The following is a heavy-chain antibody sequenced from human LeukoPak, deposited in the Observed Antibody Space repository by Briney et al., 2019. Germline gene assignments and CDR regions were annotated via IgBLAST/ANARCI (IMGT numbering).Heavy chain of an antibody. CDR1: GYTFTSYY. CDR3: ARDRRAVAGTFDY. Sequence: GASVKVSCKXSGYTFTSYYMHWVRQAPGQGLEWMGIINPSGGSTSYAQKFQGRVTMTRDTSTSTVYMELSSLRSEDTAAYYCARDRRAVAGTFDYWGQGTLVTVSS. J-gene: IGHJ4*02. V-gene: IGHV1-46*01. CDR2: INPSGGST. D-gene: IGHD6-19*01.